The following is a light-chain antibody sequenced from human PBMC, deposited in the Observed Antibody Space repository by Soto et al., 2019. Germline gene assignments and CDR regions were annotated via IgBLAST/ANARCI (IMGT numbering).Light chain of an antibody. J-gene: IGKJ4*01. Sequence: DIQMTQSPSSLSASVGDRVTITCRASQSINNYLNWYQQKPGKAPNFLIYTASTLQRGVPSRFSGSGSWTDFTLTISSLQPEDFATYYCLQIYSSPRTFGGGTKVEIK. CDR2: TAS. CDR3: LQIYSSPRT. V-gene: IGKV1-39*01. CDR1: QSINNY.